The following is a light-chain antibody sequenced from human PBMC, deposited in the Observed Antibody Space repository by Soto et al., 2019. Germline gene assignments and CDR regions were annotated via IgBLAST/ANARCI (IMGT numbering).Light chain of an antibody. CDR1: QGISTY. J-gene: IGKJ1*01. V-gene: IGKV1-27*01. CDR2: AAS. Sequence: DIPMTQSPSSLSASVGDTVTITCRASQGISTYLAWYQQKPGKVPKLLIYAASTLQSGVSSRFSGSGSGTDFTLTINSLQPEDVATYYCQKYKSAPQTFGQGTKVEIK. CDR3: QKYKSAPQT.